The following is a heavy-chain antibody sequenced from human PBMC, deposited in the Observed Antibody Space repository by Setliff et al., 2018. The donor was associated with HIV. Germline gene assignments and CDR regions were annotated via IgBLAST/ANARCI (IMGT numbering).Heavy chain of an antibody. CDR3: ARGNCDGGTCFSGYHFDF. V-gene: IGHV4-61*02. CDR1: GGSISSGSYY. CDR2: IYTSGST. Sequence: SETLSLTCTVSGGSISSGSYYWNWIRQSAGKGLEWIGRIYTSGSTFYNPSLKSRITISLDTSKNHVSLLLSSVTAADTAVYYCARGNCDGGTCFSGYHFDFWGQGKLVTVSS. D-gene: IGHD2-15*01. J-gene: IGHJ4*02.